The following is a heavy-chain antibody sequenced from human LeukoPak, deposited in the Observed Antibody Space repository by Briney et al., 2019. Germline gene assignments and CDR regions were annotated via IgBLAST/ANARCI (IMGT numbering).Heavy chain of an antibody. CDR1: GFTFSNYA. V-gene: IGHV3-23*01. CDR2: ISGSGGGT. J-gene: IGHJ4*02. CDR3: APDLRGSAWSLDD. D-gene: IGHD6-13*01. Sequence: PGGSLRLSCAASGFTFSNYAMGWVRQAPGKGLEWVSLISGSGGGTYFADSVKGRFTISRDNSKNTLYLQMDGLRAGDTSIYYCAPDLRGSAWSLDDWGQGTLVIVSS.